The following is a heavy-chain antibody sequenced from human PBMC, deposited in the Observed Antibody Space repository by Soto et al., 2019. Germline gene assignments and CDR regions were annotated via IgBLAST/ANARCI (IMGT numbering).Heavy chain of an antibody. CDR1: GFTFSNYG. CDR2: IWYDGSNK. Sequence: QVQLVESGGGVVQPGRSLRLSCVASGFTFSNYGMHWVRQAPGKGLEWVAVIWYDGSNKYYADSVKGRFTISRDNSKNTLYLQMNSLRVEDTAVYYCAREGYVDTAMVIPYFYYWGQGTLVTVSS. J-gene: IGHJ4*02. V-gene: IGHV3-33*01. D-gene: IGHD5-18*01. CDR3: AREGYVDTAMVIPYFYY.